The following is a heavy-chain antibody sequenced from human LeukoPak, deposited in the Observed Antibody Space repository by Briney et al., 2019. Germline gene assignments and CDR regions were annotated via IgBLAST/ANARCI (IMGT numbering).Heavy chain of an antibody. CDR2: IYTSGST. J-gene: IGHJ6*03. CDR1: GGSISSYY. Sequence: SETLSLTCTVSGGSISSYYWSWIRQPAGKGLEWIGRIYTSGSTNYNPSLKSRVTMSVDTSKNQFSLKLSSVTAADTAVYYCARVWVGSSSWYGYYYMDVWGKGTTVTISS. D-gene: IGHD6-13*01. CDR3: ARVWVGSSSWYGYYYMDV. V-gene: IGHV4-4*07.